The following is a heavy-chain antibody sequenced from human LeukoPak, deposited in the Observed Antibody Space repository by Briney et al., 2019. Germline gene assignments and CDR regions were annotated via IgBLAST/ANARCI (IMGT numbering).Heavy chain of an antibody. D-gene: IGHD2-8*01. V-gene: IGHV3-30*18. CDR3: AKDGLMRFFDY. CDR2: ISNDGNNK. CDR1: GFIFSSYD. J-gene: IGHJ4*02. Sequence: GRSLRLSCAASGFIFSSYDMYWVRHAPGTGLGRVGVISNDGNNKQYADSAKGRFTISRDNSKNTLYLQMNSLRADDTAVYHCAKDGLMRFFDYWGQGTLVTVSS.